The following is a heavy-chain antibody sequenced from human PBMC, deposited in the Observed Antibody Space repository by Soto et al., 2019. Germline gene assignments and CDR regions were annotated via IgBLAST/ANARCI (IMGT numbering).Heavy chain of an antibody. D-gene: IGHD3-10*02. J-gene: IGHJ4*02. CDR1: GGSISSYY. CDR2: IYYSGST. CDR3: ARDGPPLFD. V-gene: IGHV4-39*02. Sequence: SETLSLTCTVSGGSISSYYWSWIRQPPGKGLEWIGSIYYSGSTYYNPSLKSRVTISVDTSKNQFSLKLSSVTAADTAVYYCARDGPPLFDWGQGTLVTVS.